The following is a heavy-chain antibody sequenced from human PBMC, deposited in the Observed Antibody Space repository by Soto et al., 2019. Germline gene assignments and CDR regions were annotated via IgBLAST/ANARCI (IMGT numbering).Heavy chain of an antibody. V-gene: IGHV3-23*01. CDR2: ISGSSAST. J-gene: IGHJ4*02. CDR1: GFTFSNYA. Sequence: EVHLLESGGDLVQRGGSLRLSCAASGFTFSNYAMSWVRQAPGKGMDWVSGISGSSASTFYADSVKGRFTISRDNSKNTLYLQMNSLRAEDTAVYYCAKWTGRYFSGGRCYLDDPFDYWGQGTLVTVSS. D-gene: IGHD2-15*01. CDR3: AKWTGRYFSGGRCYLDDPFDY.